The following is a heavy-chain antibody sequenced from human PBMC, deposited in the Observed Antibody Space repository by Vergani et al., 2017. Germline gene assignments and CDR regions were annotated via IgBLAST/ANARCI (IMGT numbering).Heavy chain of an antibody. CDR2: IYYSGST. J-gene: IGHJ6*02. CDR1: GGSISSSSYY. V-gene: IGHV4-39*07. Sequence: QLQLQESGPGLVKPSETLSLTCTVSGGSISSSSYYWGWIRQPPGKGLEWIGSIYYSGSTYYNPSLKSRVTISVDTSKNQFSLKLSSVTAADTAVYYCARVYSGSYRPPGYYGMDVWGQGTTVTVSS. CDR3: ARVYSGSYRPPGYYGMDV. D-gene: IGHD1-26*01.